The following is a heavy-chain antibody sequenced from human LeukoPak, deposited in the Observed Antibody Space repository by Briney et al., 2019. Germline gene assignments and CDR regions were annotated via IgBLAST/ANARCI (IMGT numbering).Heavy chain of an antibody. CDR3: AKDHSSSSGFDY. Sequence: SGGSLRLSCAASGFTFDDYTMHWVRQAPGKGLEWVSLISWDGGSTYYADSVKGRFTISRDNSKNSLYLQMNSLRTEDTAWYYCAKDHSSSSGFDYWGQGTLVTVSS. CDR1: GFTFDDYT. V-gene: IGHV3-43*01. J-gene: IGHJ4*02. CDR2: ISWDGGST. D-gene: IGHD6-6*01.